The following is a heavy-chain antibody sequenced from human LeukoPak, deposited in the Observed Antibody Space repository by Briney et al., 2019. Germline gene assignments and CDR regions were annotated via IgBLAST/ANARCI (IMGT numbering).Heavy chain of an antibody. V-gene: IGHV4-31*03. CDR3: ARDRMDAFDI. CDR2: IYYSGST. CDR1: GGSISSGGYY. J-gene: IGHJ3*02. Sequence: SETLSLTCTVSGGSISSGGYYWSWIRQHPGKGLEWIGYIYYSGSTFYNPSLKSRVTISVDTSKNQFSLKLSSVTAADTAVYYCARDRMDAFDIWGQGTMVTVSS. D-gene: IGHD1-14*01.